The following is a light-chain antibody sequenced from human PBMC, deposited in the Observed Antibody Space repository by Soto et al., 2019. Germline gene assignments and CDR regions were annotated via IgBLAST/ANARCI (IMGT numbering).Light chain of an antibody. J-gene: IGKJ2*01. CDR1: QSVSSY. CDR3: QQRSNWPPYT. Sequence: EIVLTQSPATLSLSPGERATLSCRASQSVSSYLACYQQKPGHAPRLLIYDASNRATGIPARFSGSGSGTDFTLTIISLEPEAFAVYYCQQRSNWPPYTFCHGTKLEIK. V-gene: IGKV3-11*01. CDR2: DAS.